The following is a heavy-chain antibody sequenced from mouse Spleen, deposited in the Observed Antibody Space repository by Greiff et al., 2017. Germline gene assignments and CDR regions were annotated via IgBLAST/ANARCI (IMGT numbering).Heavy chain of an antibody. CDR2: IDPYYGGT. D-gene: IGHD2-14*01. CDR3: ASEDYRYPWFAY. Sequence: EVQLVESGPELEKPGASVKISCKASGYSFTGYNMNWVKQSNGKSLEWIGNIDPYYGGTSYNQKFKGKATLTVDKSSSTAYMQLKSLTSEDSAVYYCASEDYRYPWFAYWGQGTLVTVSA. CDR1: GYSFTGYN. J-gene: IGHJ3*01. V-gene: IGHV1-39*01.